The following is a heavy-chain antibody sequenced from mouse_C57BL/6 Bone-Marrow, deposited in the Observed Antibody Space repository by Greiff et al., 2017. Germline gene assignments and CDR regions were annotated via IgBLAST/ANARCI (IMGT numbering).Heavy chain of an antibody. CDR2: VYPYNGGT. J-gene: IGHJ2*01. D-gene: IGHD1-1*01. Sequence: EVQLQQSGPVLVKPGPSVKISCKASGFTFTDYYMHWVQQSHGKSLEWIGLVYPYNGGTSYHQKFKGKATLSVDTSSSTAYMELNSLTSEDSAVYYCARSIYYASISHFGYWGQGTTLTVAS. V-gene: IGHV1-36*01. CDR3: ARSIYYASISHFGY. CDR1: GFTFTDYY.